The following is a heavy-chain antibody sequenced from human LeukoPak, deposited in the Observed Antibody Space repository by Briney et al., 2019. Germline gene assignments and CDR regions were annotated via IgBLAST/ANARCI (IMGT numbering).Heavy chain of an antibody. Sequence: PSETLSLTCTVSGGSISSYYWGWIRQPPGKGLEWIGYIYSSGSTNYNPSLKSRVTISVDTSKNHFSLKLTSVTAADTAVYYCARFQHRSGYYYYFDYWGQGTLVTVSS. J-gene: IGHJ4*02. CDR1: GGSISSYY. D-gene: IGHD3-22*01. CDR3: ARFQHRSGYYYYFDY. V-gene: IGHV4-59*01. CDR2: IYSSGST.